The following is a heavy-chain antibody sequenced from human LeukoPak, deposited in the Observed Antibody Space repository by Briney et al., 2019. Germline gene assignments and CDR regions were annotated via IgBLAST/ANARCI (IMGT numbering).Heavy chain of an antibody. Sequence: GGSLRLSCSVSGFTFSTYVMHWVRQAPGKGLEYVSAISSNGDNTYYTDSVKGRFTISRDNSKNTLCLQMSSLRADDTAVYYCVRGTGYLVQGTLVTVSS. CDR3: VRGTGY. CDR1: GFTFSTYV. J-gene: IGHJ4*02. CDR2: ISSNGDNT. V-gene: IGHV3-64D*06.